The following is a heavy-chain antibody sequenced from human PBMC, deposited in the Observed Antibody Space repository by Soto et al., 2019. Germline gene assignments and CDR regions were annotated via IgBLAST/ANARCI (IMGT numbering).Heavy chain of an antibody. CDR2: IYYSGST. V-gene: IGHV4-59*08. Sequence: SETLSLTCTVSGGSISSYYWSWIRQPPGKGLEWIGYIYYSGSTNYKPSLKSRLTISVDTSKNQFSLKLSSVTAADKVVYYCAAPTPSLYNWNDRFHFDIWGQGTMVTVSS. D-gene: IGHD1-20*01. CDR3: AAPTPSLYNWNDRFHFDI. J-gene: IGHJ3*02. CDR1: GGSISSYY.